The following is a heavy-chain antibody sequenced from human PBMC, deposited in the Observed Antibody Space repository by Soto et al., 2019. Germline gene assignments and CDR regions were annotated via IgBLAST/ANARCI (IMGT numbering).Heavy chain of an antibody. Sequence: SETLSLTCXVXGGSFSGYYWSWIRQPPGKGLEWIGEINHSGSTNYNPSLKSRVTISVDTSKNQFSLKLSSVTAADTAVYYCARDLYYDILTGPENWFEPWGQGTLVTVSS. D-gene: IGHD3-9*01. CDR2: INHSGST. CDR1: GGSFSGYY. CDR3: ARDLYYDILTGPENWFEP. J-gene: IGHJ5*02. V-gene: IGHV4-34*01.